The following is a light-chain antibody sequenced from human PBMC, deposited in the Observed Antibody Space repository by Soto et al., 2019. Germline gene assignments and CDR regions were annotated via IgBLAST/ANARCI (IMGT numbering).Light chain of an antibody. CDR2: EGN. V-gene: IGLV2-23*01. CDR3: CSYASGGTYV. CDR1: SSDVGSSNL. Sequence: QSALTQPASVCGSPGQSVTVSCTGTSSDVGSSNLVSWYQQHPGKVPKLMIYEGNKRPSGVSNRFSGSKSGNTASLTISGLQAEDEADYYCCSYASGGTYVFGTGTKVTVL. J-gene: IGLJ1*01.